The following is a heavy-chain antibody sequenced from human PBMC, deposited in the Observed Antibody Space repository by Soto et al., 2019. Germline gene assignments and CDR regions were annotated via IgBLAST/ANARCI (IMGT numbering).Heavy chain of an antibody. CDR1: GYSFTSYG. J-gene: IGHJ6*03. V-gene: IGHV1-18*01. CDR2: ITAYNGNT. Sequence: ASVKVSCKASGYSFTSYGISWVRQAPGQGLEWMGWITAYNGNTDYTQKLQGRVTMTTDTSTSTAYMELRSLRSDDTAVYYCARRHCSGGNCYGTYYYYHYMDVWGKGTTVTVSS. CDR3: ARRHCSGGNCYGTYYYYHYMDV. D-gene: IGHD2-15*01.